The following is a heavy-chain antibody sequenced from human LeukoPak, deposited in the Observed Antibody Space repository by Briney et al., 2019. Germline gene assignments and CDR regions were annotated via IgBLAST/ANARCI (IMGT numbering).Heavy chain of an antibody. J-gene: IGHJ3*02. CDR3: ARTKNLDAFDI. Sequence: SETLSLTCTVSGGSISSYYWSWIRQPPGKGLEWIGYIYYSGSTNYTPSLKSRVTISVDTSKNQFSLKLSSVTAADTAVYYCARTKNLDAFDIWGQGTMVTVSS. CDR1: GGSISSYY. V-gene: IGHV4-59*01. CDR2: IYYSGST.